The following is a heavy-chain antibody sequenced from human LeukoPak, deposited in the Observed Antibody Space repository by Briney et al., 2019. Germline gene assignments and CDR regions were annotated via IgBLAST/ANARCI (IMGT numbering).Heavy chain of an antibody. V-gene: IGHV3-48*04. Sequence: GGSLRLSCAASGFTFSSYSMNWVRQAPGKGLEWVSYISSSSSTIYYADSVKGRFTISRDNAKNSLYLQMNSLRAEDTALYYCARARRALTIFGVVRRRIDAFDIWGQGTMVTVSS. CDR3: ARARRALTIFGVVRRRIDAFDI. CDR1: GFTFSSYS. D-gene: IGHD3-3*01. J-gene: IGHJ3*02. CDR2: ISSSSSTI.